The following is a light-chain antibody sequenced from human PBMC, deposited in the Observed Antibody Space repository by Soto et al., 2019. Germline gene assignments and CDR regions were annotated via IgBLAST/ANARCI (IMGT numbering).Light chain of an antibody. CDR3: RSYAGSNNFDV. Sequence: QSALTQPPSASGSPGQSVTISCTGTSSDVGGYNYVSWYQQHPGKAPKLMIYDVFKRPSGVPDRFSGSKSGNTASLTVSGLQAEDEADYYCRSYAGSNNFDVFGTGTKLTVL. CDR2: DVF. V-gene: IGLV2-8*01. CDR1: SSDVGGYNY. J-gene: IGLJ1*01.